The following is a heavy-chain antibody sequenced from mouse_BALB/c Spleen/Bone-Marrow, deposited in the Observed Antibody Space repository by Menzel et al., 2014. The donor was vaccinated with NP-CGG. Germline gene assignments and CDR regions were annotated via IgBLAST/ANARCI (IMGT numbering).Heavy chain of an antibody. D-gene: IGHD2-2*01. CDR2: IRNKANGYTT. CDR1: GFTFTDYY. V-gene: IGHV7-3*02. CDR3: ARDGYDDY. J-gene: IGHJ2*01. Sequence: EVKLMESGGGLVQPGGSLRLSCATSGFTFTDYYMSWVPQPPGKALEWLGFIRNKANGYTTEYSASVKGRFTISRDNSQSILYLQMNTLRAEDSATYYCARDGYDDYWGQGTTLTVSS.